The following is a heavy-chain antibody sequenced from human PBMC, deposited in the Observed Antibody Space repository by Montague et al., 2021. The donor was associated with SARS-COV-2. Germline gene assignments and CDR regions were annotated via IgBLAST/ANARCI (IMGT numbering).Heavy chain of an antibody. V-gene: IGHV4-59*11. D-gene: IGHD5-12*01. J-gene: IGHJ2*01. CDR3: AGDRGRVCDSDL. Sequence: SETLSLTCTVSGGSMSDHYWSWIRQPPGKGLDLLAYIYYSGGINSNSSLKSRVTMSVDTSKNQFSLKLNSVTAADTAVYYCAGDRGRVCDSDLWGRGTLVTVSS. CDR1: GGSMSDHY. CDR2: IYYSGGI.